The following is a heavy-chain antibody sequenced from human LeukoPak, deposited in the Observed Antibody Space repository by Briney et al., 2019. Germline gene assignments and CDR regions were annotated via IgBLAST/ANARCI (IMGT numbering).Heavy chain of an antibody. CDR3: ARGRAAAGRNNWFDP. CDR1: GGSFSGYY. V-gene: IGHV4-34*01. Sequence: SETLSLTCAFYGGSFSGYYWSWIRQPPGKGLEWIGEINHSGSTNYNPSLKSRVTISVDTSKNQFSLKLSSVTAADTAVYYCARGRAAAGRNNWFDPWGQGTLVTVSS. D-gene: IGHD6-13*01. CDR2: INHSGST. J-gene: IGHJ5*02.